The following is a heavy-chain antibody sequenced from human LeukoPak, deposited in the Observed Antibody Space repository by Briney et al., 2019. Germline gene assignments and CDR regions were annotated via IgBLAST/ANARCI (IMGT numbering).Heavy chain of an antibody. D-gene: IGHD2-2*01. J-gene: IGHJ6*03. CDR2: IKQDGSET. Sequence: GGSLRLSCAASGFTFSIYWMSWVRQAPGKGLEYVANIKQDGSETYYVDSVKGRFTISRDNAKSSLYLQMNSLRAEDTAVYYCAKDNRIYCSSTSCLYYYYYMDVWGKGTTVTVSS. V-gene: IGHV3-7*01. CDR1: GFTFSIYW. CDR3: AKDNRIYCSSTSCLYYYYYMDV.